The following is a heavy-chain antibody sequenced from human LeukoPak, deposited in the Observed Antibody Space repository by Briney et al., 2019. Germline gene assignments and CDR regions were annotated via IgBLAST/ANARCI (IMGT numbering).Heavy chain of an antibody. CDR3: ARAYQRLGDLSLPDY. J-gene: IGHJ4*02. CDR1: GYTFTNYA. CDR2: FHPSTGNP. Sequence: ASVKVSCKASGYTFTNYAMNWVRQAPGQGLEWMGWFHPSTGNPTYAQGFTGRFVFSLDTSVSTTYLQISSLKAEDTAVYYCARAYQRLGDLSLPDYWGQGTLVTVSS. D-gene: IGHD3-16*02. V-gene: IGHV7-4-1*02.